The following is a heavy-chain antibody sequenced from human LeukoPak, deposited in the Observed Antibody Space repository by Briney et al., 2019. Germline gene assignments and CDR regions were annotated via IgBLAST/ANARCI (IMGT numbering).Heavy chain of an antibody. CDR2: IYYSGST. CDR1: GGSISSYY. J-gene: IGHJ5*02. Sequence: SETLSLTCTVSGGSISSYYWSWIRQPPGKGLEWIGYIYYSGSTKYNPSLKSRVTISIDTSKNQLSLKLRSVTAAVTAVYYCARGGGPFDPWGQGTLVTVSS. D-gene: IGHD3-16*01. CDR3: ARGGGPFDP. V-gene: IGHV4-59*01.